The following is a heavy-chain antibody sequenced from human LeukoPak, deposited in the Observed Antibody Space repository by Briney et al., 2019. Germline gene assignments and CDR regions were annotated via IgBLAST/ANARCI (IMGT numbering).Heavy chain of an antibody. CDR3: ASSGGYYFDY. V-gene: IGHV4-59*01. J-gene: IGHJ4*02. CDR2: IYYSGST. Sequence: PXGKXXEWIVYIYYSGSTNYNPSLKSRVTISVDTSKNQFSLKLSSVTAADTAVYYCASSGGYYFDYWGQGTLVTVSS.